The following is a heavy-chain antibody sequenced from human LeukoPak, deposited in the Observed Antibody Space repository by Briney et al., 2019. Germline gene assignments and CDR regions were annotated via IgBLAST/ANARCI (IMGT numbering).Heavy chain of an antibody. D-gene: IGHD5-18*01. J-gene: IGHJ4*02. Sequence: ASVKVSCKASGYTFTSYGISWVRQAPGQGLEWMGWISAYNGNTNYAQKLQGRVTMTTDTSTSTAYMELRSLRSDDTAVYYCASKKTRGYSYGYEYWGQGTLVTVSS. V-gene: IGHV1-18*01. CDR1: GYTFTSYG. CDR2: ISAYNGNT. CDR3: ASKKTRGYSYGYEY.